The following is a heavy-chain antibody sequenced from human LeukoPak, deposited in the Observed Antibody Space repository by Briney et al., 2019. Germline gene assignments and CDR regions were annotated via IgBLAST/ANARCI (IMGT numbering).Heavy chain of an antibody. D-gene: IGHD6-19*01. Sequence: GRSLRLSCAASGFTFSSYGMHWVRQAPGKGLEWVAVISYDGSNKYYADSVKGRFTISRDNSKNTLYLQMNSLRAEDTAVYYCAKGRWGWSPFDYWGQGTLVTDSS. CDR2: ISYDGSNK. CDR1: GFTFSSYG. J-gene: IGHJ4*02. V-gene: IGHV3-30*18. CDR3: AKGRWGWSPFDY.